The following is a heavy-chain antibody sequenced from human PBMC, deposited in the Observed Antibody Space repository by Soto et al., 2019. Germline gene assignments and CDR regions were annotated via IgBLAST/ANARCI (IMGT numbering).Heavy chain of an antibody. J-gene: IGHJ4*02. V-gene: IGHV3-7*01. CDR3: ARAGYCGPGCYSYFGY. CDR2: IKPDGSAT. CDR1: GFTFGSYW. Sequence: EVQLVEAGGGLVQPGGSLRLSCAVSGFTFGSYWMNWVRLIPGKGLEWVAYIKPDGSATYYVDSVKGRFTISRDNAKNSLYLQMNSLRVEDTSVYYCARAGYCGPGCYSYFGYWGPGTLVTVSS. D-gene: IGHD2-21*02.